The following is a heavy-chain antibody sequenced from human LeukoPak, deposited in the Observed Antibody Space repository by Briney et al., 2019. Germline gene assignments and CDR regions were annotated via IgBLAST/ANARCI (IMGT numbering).Heavy chain of an antibody. Sequence: GGSLRLSCAASGFTFSSYGMHWVRQAPGKGLEWVAVISYDGSNKYYADSVKGRFTISRDNSKNTLYLQMNSLRAEDTAVYYCAKAVGGMITFGGVYFDYWGQGTLVTVSS. J-gene: IGHJ4*02. D-gene: IGHD3-16*01. V-gene: IGHV3-30*18. CDR2: ISYDGSNK. CDR3: AKAVGGMITFGGVYFDY. CDR1: GFTFSSYG.